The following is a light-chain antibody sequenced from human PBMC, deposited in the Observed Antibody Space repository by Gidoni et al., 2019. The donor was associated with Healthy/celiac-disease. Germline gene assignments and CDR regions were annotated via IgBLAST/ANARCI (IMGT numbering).Light chain of an antibody. Sequence: DIQMSQSPSSLSASVGDRVTITSQASQDISNYLNWYQQNPGKAPKLLIYDASYLETGVPSRFSGSGSGTDFTFPISSLQPEDIATYYCQQYDNLLLTFGGGTKVEIK. CDR2: DAS. CDR3: QQYDNLLLT. J-gene: IGKJ4*01. CDR1: QDISNY. V-gene: IGKV1-33*01.